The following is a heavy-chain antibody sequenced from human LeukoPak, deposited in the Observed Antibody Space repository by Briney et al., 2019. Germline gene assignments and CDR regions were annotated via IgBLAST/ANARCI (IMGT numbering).Heavy chain of an antibody. Sequence: SETLSLTCTVSGASVTDYYWSWIRQSPGKGLEWISYIHHSGNSDYNPSLRSRVTTSLDTSKNQFSLNRISVTAADTAVYYCTRGHWGLQSWSQGTLVTASS. CDR3: TRGHWGLQS. D-gene: IGHD7-27*01. CDR2: IHHSGNS. J-gene: IGHJ5*02. V-gene: IGHV4-59*02. CDR1: GASVTDYY.